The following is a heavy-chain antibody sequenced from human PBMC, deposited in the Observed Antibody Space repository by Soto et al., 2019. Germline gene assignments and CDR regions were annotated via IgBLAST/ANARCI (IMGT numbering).Heavy chain of an antibody. CDR2: IYYSGST. V-gene: IGHV4-59*01. D-gene: IGHD6-19*01. J-gene: IGHJ4*02. CDR3: ARAKITVAEYSLDY. Sequence: SGTLSLTWTVFGGSISSCDWGWIRQPPGKRLEWIGYIYYSGSTNYNPSLKSRVTISVDTSKDQFSLKLSSVTAADTAVYYCARAKITVAEYSLDYWGQGTLVTVSS. CDR1: GGSISSCD.